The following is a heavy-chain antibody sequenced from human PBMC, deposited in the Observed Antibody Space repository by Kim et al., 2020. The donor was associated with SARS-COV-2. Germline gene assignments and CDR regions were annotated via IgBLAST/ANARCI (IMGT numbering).Heavy chain of an antibody. Sequence: GGSLRLSCAASGFTFSSYAMHWVRQTPGKGLEWVAVISYDGSNKYYADSVKGRFTISRDNSKNTLYLQMNSLRAEDTAVYYCARAGGGYVKVYPIDYWG. CDR3: ARAGGGYVKVYPIDY. CDR2: ISYDGSNK. D-gene: IGHD5-12*01. J-gene: IGHJ4*01. CDR1: GFTFSSYA. V-gene: IGHV3-30*04.